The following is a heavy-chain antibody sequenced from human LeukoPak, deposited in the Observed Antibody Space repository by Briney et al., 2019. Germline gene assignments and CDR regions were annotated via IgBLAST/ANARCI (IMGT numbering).Heavy chain of an antibody. D-gene: IGHD2-2*01. J-gene: IGHJ5*02. CDR2: ISSSSSYI. CDR3: ARGVVPAAMITWFDP. CDR1: GLTFSSYS. V-gene: IGHV3-21*01. Sequence: GGSLRLSCAASGLTFSSYSMNWVRQAPGKGLEWVSSISSSSSYIYYADSVKGRFTISRDNAKNSLYLQMNSLRAEDTAVYYCARGVVPAAMITWFDPWGQGTLVTVSS.